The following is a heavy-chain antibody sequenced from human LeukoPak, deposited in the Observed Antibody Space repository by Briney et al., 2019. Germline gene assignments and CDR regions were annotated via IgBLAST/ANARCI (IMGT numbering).Heavy chain of an antibody. CDR3: ARDLSLGPDGSGSYSST. J-gene: IGHJ5*02. V-gene: IGHV3-48*03. CDR2: ISSSGSTI. Sequence: GGSLRLSCAASGFSFSSYEMNWVRQAPGKGLEWVSYISSSGSTIYYADSVKGRFTISRDNAKNSLYLQMNSLRAEDTAVYYCARDLSLGPDGSGSYSSTWGQGTLVTVSS. CDR1: GFSFSSYE. D-gene: IGHD3-10*01.